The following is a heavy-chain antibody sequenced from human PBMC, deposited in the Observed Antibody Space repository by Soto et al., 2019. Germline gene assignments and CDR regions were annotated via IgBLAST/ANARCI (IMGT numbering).Heavy chain of an antibody. J-gene: IGHJ4*02. CDR3: ASMTYDSSGYYYPFFDY. CDR1: GGSISSYY. Sequence: SETLSLTCTVSGGSISSYYWSWIRQPPGKGLEWIGYIYYSGSTNYNPSLKSRVTISVDTSKNQFSLRLSSVTAADTAVYYCASMTYDSSGYYYPFFDYWGQGTLVTVSS. D-gene: IGHD3-22*01. V-gene: IGHV4-59*01. CDR2: IYYSGST.